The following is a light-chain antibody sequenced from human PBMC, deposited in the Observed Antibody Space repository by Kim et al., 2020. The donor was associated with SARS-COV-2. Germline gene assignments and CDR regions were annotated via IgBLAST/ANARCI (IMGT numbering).Light chain of an antibody. CDR1: QSVSSN. Sequence: VCPGERATISCRARQSVSSNVAWYQQKPGQAPRLLIYGASTRATGIPARFSGSGSGTEFTLTISSLQFEDFEVYYCQQYNNWPLTFGGGTKVDIK. CDR3: QQYNNWPLT. J-gene: IGKJ4*01. CDR2: GAS. V-gene: IGKV3-15*01.